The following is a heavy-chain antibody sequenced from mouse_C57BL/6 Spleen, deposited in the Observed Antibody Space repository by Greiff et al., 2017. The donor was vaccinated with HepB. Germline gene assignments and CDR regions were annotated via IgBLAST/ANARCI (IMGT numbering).Heavy chain of an antibody. Sequence: EVMLVESGAELVRPGASVKLSCTASGFNIKDDYMHWVKQRPEQGLEWIGWIDPENGDTEYASKFQGKAIITADTSSNTAYLQLSSLTSEDTAVYYCTVRWFAYWGQGTLVTVSA. CDR1: GFNIKDDY. V-gene: IGHV14-4*01. J-gene: IGHJ3*01. CDR2: IDPENGDT. CDR3: TVRWFAY.